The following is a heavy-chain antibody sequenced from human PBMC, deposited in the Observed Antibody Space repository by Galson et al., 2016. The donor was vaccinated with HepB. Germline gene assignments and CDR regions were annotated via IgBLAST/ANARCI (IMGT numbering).Heavy chain of an antibody. CDR1: GFIFSSYG. Sequence: SLRLSCAASGFIFSSYGMHWVRQAPGRGLEWVAVIWYDGSNTYYADSVKGRFTISRDNSKNTLYMQMNSLRAEDTAVYYCARAMLDIRGNVFDIWGQGTMVTASS. CDR3: ARAMLDIRGNVFDI. V-gene: IGHV3-33*01. CDR2: IWYDGSNT. D-gene: IGHD3-10*01. J-gene: IGHJ3*02.